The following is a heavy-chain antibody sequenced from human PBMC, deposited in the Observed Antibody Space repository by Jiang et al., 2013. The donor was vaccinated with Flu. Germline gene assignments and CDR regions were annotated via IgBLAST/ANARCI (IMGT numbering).Heavy chain of an antibody. CDR2: IYYSGST. J-gene: IGHJ5*02. Sequence: GSGLVKPSQTPSLTCTVSGGSISSGGYYWSWIRQHPGKGLEWIGYIYYSGSTYYNPSLKSRVTISVDTSKNQFSLKLSSVTAADTAVYYCARDPTVRGGGRFTGFDPWGQGTLVTVSS. CDR3: ARDPTVRGGGRFTGFDP. CDR1: GGSISSGGYY. V-gene: IGHV4-31*03. D-gene: IGHD3-10*01.